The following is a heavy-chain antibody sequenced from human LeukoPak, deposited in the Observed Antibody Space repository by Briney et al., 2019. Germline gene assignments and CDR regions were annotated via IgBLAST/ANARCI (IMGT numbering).Heavy chain of an antibody. CDR2: ISSSSSYI. CDR3: ATISGSYYEYYYYGRDV. Sequence: GGALRLSCAASGFTFSSYSMNWVRQAPGKGLEWVSSISSSSSYIYYADSVKGRFTISRDNAKNSLYLQMNSLRAEDTAVYYCATISGSYYEYYYYGRDVWGQGTTVTVSS. CDR1: GFTFSSYS. J-gene: IGHJ6*02. D-gene: IGHD1-26*01. V-gene: IGHV3-21*01.